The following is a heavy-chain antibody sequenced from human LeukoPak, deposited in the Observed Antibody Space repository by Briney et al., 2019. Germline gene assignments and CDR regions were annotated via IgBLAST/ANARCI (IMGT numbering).Heavy chain of an antibody. Sequence: SETLSLTCAVYGGSFSGYYWSWIRQPPGKGLEWIGEINHSGSTNYNPSLKSRVTISVDTSKNQFSLKLSSVTAADTAVYYCASNGAAAGGGAYDYWGQGTLVTVSS. CDR1: GGSFSGYY. V-gene: IGHV4-34*01. D-gene: IGHD6-13*01. J-gene: IGHJ4*02. CDR3: ASNGAAAGGGAYDY. CDR2: INHSGST.